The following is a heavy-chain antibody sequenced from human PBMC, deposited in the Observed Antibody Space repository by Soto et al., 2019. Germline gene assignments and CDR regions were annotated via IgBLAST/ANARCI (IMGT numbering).Heavy chain of an antibody. V-gene: IGHV4-39*01. CDR3: AQIIVVVYGWFDP. CDR1: GGSISSSSYY. D-gene: IGHD2-2*01. CDR2: IYYSGST. Sequence: QLQLQESGPGLVKPSETLSLTCTVSGGSISSSSYYWGWIRQPPGKGLEWIGSIYYSGSTYYNPSLKSRVTISVDTSKNQFSLKLSSVTAADTAVYYCAQIIVVVYGWFDPWGQGTLVTVSS. J-gene: IGHJ5*02.